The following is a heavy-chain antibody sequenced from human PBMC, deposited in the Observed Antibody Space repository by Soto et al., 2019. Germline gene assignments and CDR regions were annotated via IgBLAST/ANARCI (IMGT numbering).Heavy chain of an antibody. CDR3: ARELNGDNSAYYSFAY. D-gene: IGHD3-22*01. Sequence: GASVKVSCKTSGYHFTAYGLAWLRQAPGQRPEWMGWVSTNNADTNYAEKFQGRVTMTTDKSTTTTYMELRSLRSDDTAAYDCARELNGDNSAYYSFAYWRQGTRGAVSS. CDR2: VSTNNADT. CDR1: GYHFTAYG. J-gene: IGHJ4*02. V-gene: IGHV1-18*01.